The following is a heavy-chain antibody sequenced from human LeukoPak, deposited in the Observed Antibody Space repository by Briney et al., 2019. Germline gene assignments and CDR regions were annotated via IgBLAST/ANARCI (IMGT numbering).Heavy chain of an antibody. Sequence: GGSLRLSRAASGFTFSNAWMSWVRQAPGKGLEWVSAISASGGSTYYADSVKGRFTISRDNSKNTLSLQMNSLRVEDTAIYYCAKTLSGYNVYYYWGQGTLVTVSS. CDR1: GFTFSNAW. CDR3: AKTLSGYNVYYY. D-gene: IGHD3-3*01. V-gene: IGHV3-23*01. CDR2: ISASGGST. J-gene: IGHJ4*02.